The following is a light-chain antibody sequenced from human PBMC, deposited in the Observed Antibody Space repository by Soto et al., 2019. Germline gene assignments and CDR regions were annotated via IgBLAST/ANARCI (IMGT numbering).Light chain of an antibody. CDR1: SSDVGSYNL. V-gene: IGLV2-23*01. Sequence: QSALTQPASVSGSPGQSITISCTGTSSDVGSYNLVSWYQQHPGKAPKLMIYEGSKRPSGVSNRFSGSKSGNTASLTISGLQDEDEADYYCCSSAGSSTWVFGGGTKLTVL. CDR3: CSSAGSSTWV. J-gene: IGLJ3*02. CDR2: EGS.